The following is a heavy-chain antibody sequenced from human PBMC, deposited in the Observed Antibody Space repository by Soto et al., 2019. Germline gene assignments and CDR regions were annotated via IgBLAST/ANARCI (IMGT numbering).Heavy chain of an antibody. Sequence: PETLSLTCTVSGGSISTYYWSWVRQPAGKGLEWIGRIDTSGNTNYNPSLKSRVTMSVDTSKKQFSLKLTSVTAADTAVYYCTRYSSNWFQTEGMDVWGQGTTVTVS. J-gene: IGHJ6*02. CDR2: IDTSGNT. D-gene: IGHD6-13*01. CDR1: GGSISTYY. CDR3: TRYSSNWFQTEGMDV. V-gene: IGHV4-4*07.